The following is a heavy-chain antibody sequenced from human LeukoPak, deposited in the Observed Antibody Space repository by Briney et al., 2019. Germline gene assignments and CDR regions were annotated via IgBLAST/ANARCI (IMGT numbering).Heavy chain of an antibody. V-gene: IGHV3-21*01. CDR2: ISSSSSYI. CDR1: GFTFSSYS. J-gene: IGHJ4*02. D-gene: IGHD5-24*01. CDR3: ARCNKLSSLATIGG. Sequence: GGSLRLSCAAYGFTFSSYSMNWVRQAPGKGLEWVSSISSSSSYIYYADSVKGRFTISRDNAKNSLYLQMNSLRAEDTAVYYCARCNKLSSLATIGGWGQGTLVTVSS.